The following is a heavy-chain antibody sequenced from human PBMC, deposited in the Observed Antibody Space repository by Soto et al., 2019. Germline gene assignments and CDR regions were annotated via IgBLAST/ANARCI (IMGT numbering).Heavy chain of an antibody. CDR3: ARHLDGDYWPGFDF. CDR1: GYSFANYW. D-gene: IGHD4-17*01. J-gene: IGHJ5*01. V-gene: IGHV5-51*01. Sequence: PGESLKISCQGSGYSFANYWIAWVRQMPGKGLEWMGIIYPGDSATRYSPSFQGQVTISADKSINTAYVQWTSLKASDTAMYYCARHLDGDYWPGFDFRCQGTLLTVSS. CDR2: IYPGDSAT.